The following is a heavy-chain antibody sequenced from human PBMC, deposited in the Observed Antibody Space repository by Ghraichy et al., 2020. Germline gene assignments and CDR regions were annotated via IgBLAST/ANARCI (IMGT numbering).Heavy chain of an antibody. CDR2: INGNGDST. CDR3: AKKEYDYVWGSYRPSPFDY. V-gene: IGHV3-23*01. D-gene: IGHD3-16*02. CDR1: GFTFNNYA. J-gene: IGHJ4*02. Sequence: LSLTCAASGFTFNNYALNWVRQAPGKGLEWVSTINGNGDSTYYADSVKGRFTISRDNSKNTLYLQMNSLRAEDTAVYYCAKKEYDYVWGSYRPSPFDYWGQGTLVTVSS.